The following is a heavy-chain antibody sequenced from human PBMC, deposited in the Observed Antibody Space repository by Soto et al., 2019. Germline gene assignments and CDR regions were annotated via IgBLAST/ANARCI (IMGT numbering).Heavy chain of an antibody. CDR3: ARNVLLWFGELLPRGMDV. V-gene: IGHV4-34*01. J-gene: IGHJ6*02. Sequence: PSETLSLTCAVYGGSFSGYYWSWIRQPPGKGLEWIGEINHSGSTNYNPSLKSRVTISVDTSKNQFSLKLSSVTAADTAVYYRARNVLLWFGELLPRGMDVWGQGTTVTVSS. CDR1: GGSFSGYY. D-gene: IGHD3-10*01. CDR2: INHSGST.